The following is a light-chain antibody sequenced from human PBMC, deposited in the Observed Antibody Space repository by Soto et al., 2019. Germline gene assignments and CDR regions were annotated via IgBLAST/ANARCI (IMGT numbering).Light chain of an antibody. Sequence: DIQMTQSPSSLSASVGDRVTITCRASQSISSYLNWYQQKPGKAPKLLIYAASSLQSGVPSRFSGSGSGTDFTLTISSLQPEDFANYYRQKSYSTPRTFGQGTKLEIK. CDR2: AAS. V-gene: IGKV1-39*01. CDR1: QSISSY. CDR3: QKSYSTPRT. J-gene: IGKJ2*01.